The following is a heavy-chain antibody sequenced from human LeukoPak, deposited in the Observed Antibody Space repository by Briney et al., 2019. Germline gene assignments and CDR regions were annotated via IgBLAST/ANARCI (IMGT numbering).Heavy chain of an antibody. Sequence: GASVKVSCKASGYTFTSYYMHWVRQAPGQGLEWMGIINPSGGSTSYAQKFQGRVTMTRDMSTSTVYMELNSLRSGDTAGYYCARVVAAATGTDYYYYMDVWGKGTTVTVSS. V-gene: IGHV1-46*01. CDR2: INPSGGST. J-gene: IGHJ6*03. D-gene: IGHD6-13*01. CDR3: ARVVAAATGTDYYYYMDV. CDR1: GYTFTSYY.